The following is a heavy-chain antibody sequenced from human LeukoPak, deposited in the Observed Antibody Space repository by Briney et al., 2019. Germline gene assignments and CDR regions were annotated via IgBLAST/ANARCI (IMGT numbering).Heavy chain of an antibody. D-gene: IGHD5-18*01. J-gene: IGHJ4*02. CDR1: GFTCYTYA. Sequence: QAGVPLRLSCAASGFTCYTYAMHWVRQAPGKGLEGVAFMSYDGSNKYYADSVKVRFTIARDNSKNTLYLQMNSLSAEDTAMYYCARCSFPIPLWAYFDYWGQGTLVTVSS. V-gene: IGHV3-30*04. CDR3: ARCSFPIPLWAYFDY. CDR2: MSYDGSNK.